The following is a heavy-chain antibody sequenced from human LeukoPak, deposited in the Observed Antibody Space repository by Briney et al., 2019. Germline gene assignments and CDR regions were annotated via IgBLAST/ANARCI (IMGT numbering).Heavy chain of an antibody. Sequence: GGSLRLSCAASGFTFSSYAMSWVRQAPGKGLEWVSAISGSGGSTYYADSVKGRFTISRDNSKNTLYLQMNSLRAEDTAVYYCGNVFGVSYYYGMDVWGQGTTVTVSS. D-gene: IGHD3-10*01. CDR1: GFTFSSYA. CDR2: ISGSGGST. V-gene: IGHV3-23*01. J-gene: IGHJ6*02. CDR3: GNVFGVSYYYGMDV.